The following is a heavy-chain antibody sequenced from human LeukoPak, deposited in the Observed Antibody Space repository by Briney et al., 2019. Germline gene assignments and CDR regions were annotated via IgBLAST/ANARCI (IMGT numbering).Heavy chain of an antibody. D-gene: IGHD3-10*01. CDR2: INHSGST. CDR1: GGSFSGYY. J-gene: IGHJ5*02. CDR3: ARLVLLWFGENNWFDP. Sequence: SETLSLTCAVYGGSFSGYYWSWIRQPPGKGLEWIGEINHSGSTNYNPSLKSRVTISVDTSKNQFSLKLSSVTAADTAVYYCARLVLLWFGENNWFDPWGQGTLVTVSS. V-gene: IGHV4-34*01.